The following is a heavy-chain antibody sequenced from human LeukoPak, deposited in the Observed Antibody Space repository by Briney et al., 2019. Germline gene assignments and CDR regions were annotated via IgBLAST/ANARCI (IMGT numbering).Heavy chain of an antibody. D-gene: IGHD1-26*01. V-gene: IGHV1-2*06. Sequence: ASVKVSCKASGYTFTGYYLHWVRQAPGQGLDWMGRINPNSGGTNYAQKFQGRVTMTRDTSISTAYMEVSRLRSDDTAVYYCAREFVVGATVDYWGQGTLVTVSS. J-gene: IGHJ4*02. CDR1: GYTFTGYY. CDR2: INPNSGGT. CDR3: AREFVVGATVDY.